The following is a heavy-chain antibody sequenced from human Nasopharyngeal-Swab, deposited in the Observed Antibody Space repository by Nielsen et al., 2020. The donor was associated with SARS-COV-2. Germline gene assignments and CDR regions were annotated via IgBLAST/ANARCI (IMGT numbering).Heavy chain of an antibody. V-gene: IGHV3-30*01. Sequence: GESLKISCAASGLTFSAFPLHWVRQAPGKGLEWVAAMPYDGSNEYYADSVKGRFTISRDNSKDTLHLQMTSLRVQDTAVYYCAKVPTRTLAWYYFDDWGQGTLVTVSS. CDR3: AKVPTRTLAWYYFDD. CDR1: GLTFSAFP. CDR2: MPYDGSNE. D-gene: IGHD5-12*01. J-gene: IGHJ4*02.